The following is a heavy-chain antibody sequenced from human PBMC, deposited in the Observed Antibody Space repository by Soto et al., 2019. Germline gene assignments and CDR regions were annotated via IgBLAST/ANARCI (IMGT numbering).Heavy chain of an antibody. Sequence: TLSLTCTVSGGSITSGGFHWSWVRQHPGKGLEWIGHIHYTGSTYYNPSLRSRLTISLDTSKNQFSLKLSSVTAADTAVYYCARDGYCGGDCYSAAFDIWGQGTMVTVSS. J-gene: IGHJ3*02. CDR1: GGSITSGGFH. V-gene: IGHV4-31*03. CDR3: ARDGYCGGDCYSAAFDI. D-gene: IGHD2-21*02. CDR2: IHYTGST.